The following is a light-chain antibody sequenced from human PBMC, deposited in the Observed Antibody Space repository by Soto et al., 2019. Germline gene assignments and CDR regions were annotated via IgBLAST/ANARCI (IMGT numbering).Light chain of an antibody. V-gene: IGKV1-5*01. CDR2: DAS. J-gene: IGKJ1*01. CDR3: QRYNSYSRT. CDR1: QNVNNW. Sequence: DIQMTQSPSTLSASLGDSVTITCRASQNVNNWVAWYQQKPGKAPRFLIYDASSLESGVPSRFSGSGSGTDFTLTISSLQPVDFATYYCQRYNSYSRTFGQGTKVEIK.